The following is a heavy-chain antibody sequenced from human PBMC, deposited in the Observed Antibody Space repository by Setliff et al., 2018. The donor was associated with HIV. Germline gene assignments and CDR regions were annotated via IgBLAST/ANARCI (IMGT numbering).Heavy chain of an antibody. CDR2: ISAYNGNT. CDR3: ARLSRDGYNGGGWFDP. J-gene: IGHJ5*02. V-gene: IGHV1-18*01. D-gene: IGHD2-21*01. CDR1: GYTFTSYG. Sequence: VASVKVSCKASGYTFTSYGISWVRQAPGQGLEWMGWISAYNGNTNYAQKLQGRVTMTTDTSTSTAYMELRSLRSDETAVYYCARLSRDGYNGGGWFDPWGQGTLVTVSS.